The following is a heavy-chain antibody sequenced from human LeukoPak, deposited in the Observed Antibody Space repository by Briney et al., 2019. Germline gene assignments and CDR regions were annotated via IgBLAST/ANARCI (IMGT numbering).Heavy chain of an antibody. CDR3: ASDFDYDSSGYSDYFDY. CDR1: GFTFSSYS. CDR2: ISSSSYI. D-gene: IGHD3-22*01. V-gene: IGHV3-21*01. J-gene: IGHJ4*02. Sequence: GGSLRLSCAASGFTFSSYSMNWVRQAPGKGLEWVSSISSSSYIYYADSVKGCFTISRDNAKNSLYLQMNSLRAEDTAVYYCASDFDYDSSGYSDYFDYWGQGTLVTVSS.